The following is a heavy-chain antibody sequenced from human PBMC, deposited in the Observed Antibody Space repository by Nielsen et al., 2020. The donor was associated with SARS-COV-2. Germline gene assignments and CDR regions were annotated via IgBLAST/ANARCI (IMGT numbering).Heavy chain of an antibody. J-gene: IGHJ6*02. CDR3: ARDQRYYGMDV. V-gene: IGHV3-7*05. Sequence: ETLSLTCTVSGGSISSYYWSWVRQAPGKGLEWVANIKQDGSEKYYVDSVKGRFTISRDNAKNSLYLQMNSLRAEDTAVYYCARDQRYYGMDVWGQGTTVTVSS. CDR2: IKQDGSEK. CDR1: GGSISSYY.